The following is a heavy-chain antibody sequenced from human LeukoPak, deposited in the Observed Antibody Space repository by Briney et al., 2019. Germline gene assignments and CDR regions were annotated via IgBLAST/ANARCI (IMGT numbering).Heavy chain of an antibody. CDR3: ARTAAGQNHYYYYYYMDV. D-gene: IGHD6-13*01. Sequence: ASVKVSCKASGYTFTGYYMHWVGQAPGQGLEWMGWINPNSGGTNYAQKFQGRVTMTRDTSISTAYMELSRLRSDDTAVYYCARTAAGQNHYYYYYYMDVWGKGTTVTVSS. CDR1: GYTFTGYY. J-gene: IGHJ6*03. V-gene: IGHV1-2*02. CDR2: INPNSGGT.